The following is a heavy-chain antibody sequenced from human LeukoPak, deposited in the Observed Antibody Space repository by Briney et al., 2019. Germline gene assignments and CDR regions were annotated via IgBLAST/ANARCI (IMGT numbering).Heavy chain of an antibody. CDR3: ARGYCSSTSCYRYGMDV. J-gene: IGHJ6*02. D-gene: IGHD2-2*01. CDR2: ISAYNGNT. CDR1: GYTFTSYG. V-gene: IGHV1-18*01. Sequence: ASVKVSCKASGYTFTSYGISWVRQAPGQGLEWMVWISAYNGNTNYAQKLQGRVTMTTDTSTSTDYMELRSLRSGDTAVYYCARGYCSSTSCYRYGMDVWGQGTTVTVSS.